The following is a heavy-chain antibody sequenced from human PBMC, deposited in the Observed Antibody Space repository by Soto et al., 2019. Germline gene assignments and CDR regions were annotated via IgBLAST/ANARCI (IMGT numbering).Heavy chain of an antibody. CDR2: INPNSGGT. J-gene: IGHJ6*01. D-gene: IGHD3-3*01. Sequence: ASVKVSCKASGYTFTGYYMHWVRQAPGQGLEWMGWINPNSGGTNYAQKFQGWVTMTRDTSISTAYMGLSRLRSDDTAVYYCARESGYSYYYYGMDVWGQGTTVTVSS. V-gene: IGHV1-2*04. CDR3: ARESGYSYYYYGMDV. CDR1: GYTFTGYY.